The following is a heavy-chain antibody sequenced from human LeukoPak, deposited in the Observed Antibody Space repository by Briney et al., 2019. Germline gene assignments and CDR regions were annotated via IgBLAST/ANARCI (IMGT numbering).Heavy chain of an antibody. V-gene: IGHV3-33*01. CDR3: ARVPPGGSRWYYFDY. Sequence: PGGSLRLSCAASGFTFSSYGMHWVRQAPGKGLEWVAVIWYDGNNEYYADSVKGRFTISRDNSKNTLYLQMNSLRAEDTAVYYCARVPPGGSRWYYFDYWGQGTLVTVSS. CDR1: GFTFSSYG. CDR2: IWYDGNNE. D-gene: IGHD6-13*01. J-gene: IGHJ4*02.